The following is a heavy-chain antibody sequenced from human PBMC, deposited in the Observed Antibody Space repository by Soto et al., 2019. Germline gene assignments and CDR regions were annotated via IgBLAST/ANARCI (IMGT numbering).Heavy chain of an antibody. CDR1: GGSISSGGYS. V-gene: IGHV4-30-2*01. CDR2: IYHSGST. J-gene: IGHJ5*02. CDR3: ARVRGPTQARFLEWGFPRWWFDP. Sequence: SETLSLTCAVSGGSISSGGYSWSWIRQPPGKGLEWIGYIYHSGSTYYNPSLKSRVTISVDRSKNQFSLKLSSVTAADTAVYYCARVRGPTQARFLEWGFPRWWFDPWGQGTLVTAPQ. D-gene: IGHD3-3*01.